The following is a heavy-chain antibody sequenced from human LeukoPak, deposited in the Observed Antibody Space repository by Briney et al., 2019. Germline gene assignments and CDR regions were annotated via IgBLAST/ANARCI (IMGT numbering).Heavy chain of an antibody. CDR1: GESFSGYY. Sequence: SETLSLTCAVYGESFSGYYWSWIRQPPGKGLEWIGEINHSGSTNYNPSLKSRVTISVDKSQNQFSLKLSSVTAADTAVYYCARLGYSSSWPPYYYYYMDVWGKGTTVTISS. CDR2: INHSGST. J-gene: IGHJ6*03. CDR3: ARLGYSSSWPPYYYYYMDV. D-gene: IGHD6-13*01. V-gene: IGHV4-34*01.